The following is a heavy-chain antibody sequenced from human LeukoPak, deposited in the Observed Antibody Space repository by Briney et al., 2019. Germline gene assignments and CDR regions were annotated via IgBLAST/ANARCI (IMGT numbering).Heavy chain of an antibody. J-gene: IGHJ4*01. CDR2: IKQDGSET. CDR1: GFTFTNNF. V-gene: IGHV3-7*01. CDR3: VREGFYFFDF. Sequence: GGSLRLSCAASGFTFTNNFMSWVRQVPGKGLEWVANIKQDGSETTYADSVRGRFTIFRDNAKDSVYLQMNSLRAEDSATYYCVREGFYFFDFWGQGTLVTVSS.